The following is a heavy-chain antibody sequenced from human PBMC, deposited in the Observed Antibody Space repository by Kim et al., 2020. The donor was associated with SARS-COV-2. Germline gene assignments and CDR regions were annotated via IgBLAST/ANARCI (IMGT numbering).Heavy chain of an antibody. D-gene: IGHD1-26*01. Sequence: TLYADSLKDRFTISRDNAKNTLDLQMNSLRVDDTAVYYCARGASFAFDIWGQGTTVSV. CDR2: T. J-gene: IGHJ3*02. CDR3: ARGASFAFDI. V-gene: IGHV3-74*01.